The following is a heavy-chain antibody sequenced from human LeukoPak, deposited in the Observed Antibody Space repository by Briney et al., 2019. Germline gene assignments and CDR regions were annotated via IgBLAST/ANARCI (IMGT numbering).Heavy chain of an antibody. V-gene: IGHV3-23*01. Sequence: GGSLRLSCTTSGFTFGEYAMSWVRQAPGKGLEWVSAISGSGGSTYYADSVKGRFTISRDNSKSTLNLQMNSLRVEDTAVYYCAKDPRASSAYYYDRLGYWGQGTLVTVSS. J-gene: IGHJ4*02. CDR2: ISGSGGST. CDR3: AKDPRASSAYYYDRLGY. CDR1: GFTFGEYA. D-gene: IGHD3-22*01.